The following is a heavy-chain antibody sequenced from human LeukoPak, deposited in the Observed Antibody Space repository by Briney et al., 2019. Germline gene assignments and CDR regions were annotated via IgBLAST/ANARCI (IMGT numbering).Heavy chain of an antibody. D-gene: IGHD7-27*01. CDR2: VNTDGSYT. CDR1: GFTFSNYW. J-gene: IGHJ4*02. Sequence: GGSLRLSCAASGFTFSNYWMHWVRQAPGKGLVWVSRVNTDGSYTTYADSVTGRFTISRDNGKNTLFLQMNSLRAEDTAVYYCTKDLTGEVDYWGQGTLVTVSS. V-gene: IGHV3-74*01. CDR3: TKDLTGEVDY.